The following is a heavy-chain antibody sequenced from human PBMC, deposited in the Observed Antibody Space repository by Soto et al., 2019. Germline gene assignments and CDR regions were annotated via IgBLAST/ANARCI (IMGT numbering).Heavy chain of an antibody. CDR1: GFTFSSYA. Sequence: EVQVLESGGGLVQRGGSLRLSCAVSGFTFSSYALSWFRQAPGKGLAWVSAITYNGRGTYYADSVRGRFTISRDSTKNTLDLQMNSLRAEATALYYGAAERLIGTFDSWGQGTLFTVSS. D-gene: IGHD3-3*01. J-gene: IGHJ5*01. V-gene: IGHV3-23*01. CDR3: AAERLIGTFDS. CDR2: ITYNGRGT.